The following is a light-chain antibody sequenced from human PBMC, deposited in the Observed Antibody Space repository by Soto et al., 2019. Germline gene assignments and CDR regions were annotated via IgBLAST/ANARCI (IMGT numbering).Light chain of an antibody. CDR2: QDS. Sequence: SYELTQPPSVSVSPGQTASITCSGDKLGDKYACWYQQKPGQSPVLVIYQDSKRPSGIPERFSGSNSGNTATLTISGTQAIDEADYYCQAWDSSTGNVFGTGTKLTVL. CDR1: KLGDKY. V-gene: IGLV3-1*01. CDR3: QAWDSSTGNV. J-gene: IGLJ1*01.